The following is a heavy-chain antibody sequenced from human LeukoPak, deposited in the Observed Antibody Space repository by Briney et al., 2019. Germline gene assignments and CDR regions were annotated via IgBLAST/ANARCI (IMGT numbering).Heavy chain of an antibody. J-gene: IGHJ3*01. D-gene: IGHD4-17*01. CDR2: VFYSGSF. CDR1: GPSISSSGYS. Sequence: SETLSLTCTVSGPSISSSGYSWHWLRQPPGKGLEWIAYVFYSGSFHYNSSLKSRVTISPDTSTNQFSLRLNSVTAADTAAYYCARLDYADRSDAFDLWGEGTVVTVSS. CDR3: ARLDYADRSDAFDL. V-gene: IGHV4-30-4*07.